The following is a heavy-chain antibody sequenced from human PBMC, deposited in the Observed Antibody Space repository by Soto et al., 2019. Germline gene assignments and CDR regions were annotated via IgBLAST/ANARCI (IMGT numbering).Heavy chain of an antibody. CDR1: GFTFSSYA. J-gene: IGHJ2*01. Sequence: GGSLRLSCAASGFTFSSYAMSWVRQAPGKGLEWVSAISGSGGSTYYADSVKGRFTISRDNSKNTLYLQMNSLRAEDTAVYYCAKDQGIADDFWYFDLWGRGTLVTVSS. V-gene: IGHV3-23*01. D-gene: IGHD6-13*01. CDR3: AKDQGIADDFWYFDL. CDR2: ISGSGGST.